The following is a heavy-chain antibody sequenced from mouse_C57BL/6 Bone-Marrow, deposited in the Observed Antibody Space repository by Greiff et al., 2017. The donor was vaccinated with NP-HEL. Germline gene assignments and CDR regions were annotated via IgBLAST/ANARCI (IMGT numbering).Heavy chain of an antibody. CDR2: IWRGGST. Sequence: VQLQQSGPGLVQPSQSLSITCTVSGFSLTSYGVHWVRQSPGTGLEWLGVIWRGGSTDYNAAFISRLSISKDNSKCQVFFKMNSLQADDTAIYYCDYDYDEAWFAYWGQGTLVTVSA. D-gene: IGHD2-4*01. CDR1: GFSLTSYG. J-gene: IGHJ3*01. CDR3: DYDYDEAWFAY. V-gene: IGHV2-2*01.